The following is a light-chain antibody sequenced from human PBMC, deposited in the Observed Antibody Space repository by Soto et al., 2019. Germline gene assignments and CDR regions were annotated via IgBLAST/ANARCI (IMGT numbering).Light chain of an antibody. V-gene: IGKV3-15*01. CDR2: GAH. J-gene: IGKJ1*01. Sequence: EKVMTQSPATLSVSPGERVTLSCRASQSVATNLAWYQQKPGQAPRLLISGAHIRATGIPDRYIGSGSGTEFTLTITSLQSEDFAVYYCQHYNDLPLTFGQGTKVEIK. CDR3: QHYNDLPLT. CDR1: QSVATN.